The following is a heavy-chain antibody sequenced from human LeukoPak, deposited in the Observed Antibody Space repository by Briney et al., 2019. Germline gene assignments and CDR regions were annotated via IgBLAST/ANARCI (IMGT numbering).Heavy chain of an antibody. CDR1: GFTVSSNY. CDR3: ARVGYYDFWSGYPYYFDY. J-gene: IGHJ4*02. Sequence: GGSLRLSCAASGFTVSSNYMSWVRRAPGKGLEWVSVIYSGGSTYYADSVKGRFNISRDNSKNTLYLQMNSLRAEDTAVYYCARVGYYDFWSGYPYYFDYWGQGTLVTVSS. V-gene: IGHV3-66*01. D-gene: IGHD3-3*01. CDR2: IYSGGST.